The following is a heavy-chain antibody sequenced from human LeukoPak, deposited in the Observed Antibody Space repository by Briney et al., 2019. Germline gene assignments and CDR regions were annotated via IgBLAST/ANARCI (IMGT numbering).Heavy chain of an antibody. CDR2: IKSDGST. D-gene: IGHD3-22*01. Sequence: GGSLRLSCAASGFTFSSYWMHWVRQAPGKGLVWVSRIKSDGSTNYSDSVKGGFTLSRDNAKNTVSLQMNSLRAEDTGVYYCARAPSEIGGYYPEYFRHWGQGTLVTVSS. CDR1: GFTFSSYW. V-gene: IGHV3-74*01. CDR3: ARAPSEIGGYYPEYFRH. J-gene: IGHJ1*01.